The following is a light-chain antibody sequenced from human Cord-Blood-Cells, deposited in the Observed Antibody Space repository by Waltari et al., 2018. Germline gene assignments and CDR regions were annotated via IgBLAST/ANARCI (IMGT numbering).Light chain of an antibody. CDR3: QLYDHLLQGLT. J-gene: IGKJ4*01. CDR1: QDISDY. CDR2: DAS. Sequence: DIQMTQSPSSLSASVGDRVTITCQASQDISDYLNWYQQKPGKAPKLLIYDASKLEPGDPSRFSGSVSGTDFAFTISSLQPEDIATYYWQLYDHLLQGLTVDGVTKVGIK. V-gene: IGKV1-33*01.